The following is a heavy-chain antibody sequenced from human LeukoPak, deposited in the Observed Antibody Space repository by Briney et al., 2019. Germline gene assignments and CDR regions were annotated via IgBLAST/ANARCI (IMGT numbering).Heavy chain of an antibody. D-gene: IGHD3-10*01. CDR1: GFIFSHYA. CDR3: ASGRHYYASGSPTDFDY. V-gene: IGHV3-30-3*01. CDR2: ISYDGNTK. Sequence: GGSLRLSCAASGFIFSHYAIHWVRQAPGKGLEWVAVISYDGNTKFYADSVKGRFTISRDNSKNTLYLQMNDLRAEDTAVYYGASGRHYYASGSPTDFDYWGQGTLVTVSS. J-gene: IGHJ4*02.